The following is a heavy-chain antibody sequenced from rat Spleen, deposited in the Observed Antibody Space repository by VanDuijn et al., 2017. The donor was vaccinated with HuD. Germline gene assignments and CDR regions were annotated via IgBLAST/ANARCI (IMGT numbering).Heavy chain of an antibody. CDR2: MRFNGGT. CDR3: TIHPRY. J-gene: IGHJ2*01. V-gene: IGHV2-63*01. CDR1: GFSLISYS. Sequence: QVQLKESGPGLVQPSQTLSLTCSVSGFSLISYSVHWVRQFPGKGLEWMGRMRFNGGTSYNSALISRLSISRDTSKNQVFLKMNSLQTDDTGTYYCTIHPRYWGQGVMVTVSS. D-gene: IGHD3-1*01.